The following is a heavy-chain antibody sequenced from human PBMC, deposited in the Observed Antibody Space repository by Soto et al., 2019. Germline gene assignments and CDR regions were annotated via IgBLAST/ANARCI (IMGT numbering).Heavy chain of an antibody. CDR2: TSYDGGKR. CDR3: AREFLSLDV. Sequence: QLQLVESGGGVVQPGRPLRLSCAASGFMFNSYAMHWVCQAPGKGLEWVAATSYDGGKRYYADSAKGRVTISRDNSNNTVYLQVNSLRAEDTAVYYCAREFLSLDVWGQGTTVTVSS. V-gene: IGHV3-30-3*01. J-gene: IGHJ6*02. CDR1: GFMFNSYA.